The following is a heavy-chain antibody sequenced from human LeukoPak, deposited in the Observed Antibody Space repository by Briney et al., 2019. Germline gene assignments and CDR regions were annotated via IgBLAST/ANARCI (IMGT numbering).Heavy chain of an antibody. Sequence: GGSLRLSCAASRFTVSSKYMSWVRQAPGKGLEWVSIIYSDGSTYYADSVKGRFTISRDNSKNTLYLQMNSLRAEDTAVYYCARSMVRGVIPPLYDWGQGTLVTVSS. CDR1: RFTVSSKY. CDR2: IYSDGST. J-gene: IGHJ4*02. D-gene: IGHD3-10*01. V-gene: IGHV3-66*01. CDR3: ARSMVRGVIPPLYD.